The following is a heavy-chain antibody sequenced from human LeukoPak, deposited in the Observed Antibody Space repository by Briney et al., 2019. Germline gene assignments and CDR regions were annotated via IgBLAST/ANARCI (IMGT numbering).Heavy chain of an antibody. J-gene: IGHJ1*01. CDR2: INSDGSST. CDR3: ARERGYYDNSGYLPTTYFQH. CDR1: GFTFSSYW. D-gene: IGHD3-22*01. V-gene: IGHV3-74*01. Sequence: GGSLRLSCAASGFTFSSYWMHWVRQAPGKGLVWVSRINSDGSSTSYADSVKGRFTISRDNAKNTLYLQMNSLRAEDTAVYYCARERGYYDNSGYLPTTYFQHWGQGTLVTVSS.